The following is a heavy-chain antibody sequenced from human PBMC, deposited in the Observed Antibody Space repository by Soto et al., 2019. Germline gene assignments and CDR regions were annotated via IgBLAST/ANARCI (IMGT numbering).Heavy chain of an antibody. D-gene: IGHD6-13*01. V-gene: IGHV4-59*01. J-gene: IGHJ5*02. CDR3: ARDRLAEAGSRYRWFDP. CDR2: IYYSGST. Sequence: PSETLSLTCTVSGGSISSYYCSWIRQPPWKGLEWIGYIYYSGSTKYNPSLKSRVTISVDTYKNQFSLKLSSVTGADTAVYYCARDRLAEAGSRYRWFDPWGQGTLVTVSS. CDR1: GGSISSYY.